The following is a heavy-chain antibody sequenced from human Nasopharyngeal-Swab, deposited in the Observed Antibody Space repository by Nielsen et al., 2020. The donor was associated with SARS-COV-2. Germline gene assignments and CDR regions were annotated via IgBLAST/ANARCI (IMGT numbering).Heavy chain of an antibody. CDR3: ARGRPDSESMEWYPPRKCFDS. D-gene: IGHD2-8*01. V-gene: IGHV1-8*01. J-gene: IGHJ5*01. Sequence: ASVQVSCKASGYTSTGFDINWVRHVAAQGLEWMGWINLNSGNAGYAEKFQGRVTMTRDTSIRTAYMELSSLTSGDTAIYYCARGRPDSESMEWYPPRKCFDSWGQGTLVTVSS. CDR2: INLNSGNA. CDR1: GYTSTGFD.